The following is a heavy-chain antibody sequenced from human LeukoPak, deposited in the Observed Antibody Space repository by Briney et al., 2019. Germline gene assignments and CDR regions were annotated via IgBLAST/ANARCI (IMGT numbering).Heavy chain of an antibody. V-gene: IGHV6-1*01. J-gene: IGHJ4*02. CDR2: TDYRSKWYN. Sequence: SQTLSLTCAISGDSVSSNSAAWNWIRQSPSRGLEWLGMTDYRSKWYNEYAISVNSPITINADTSKNQFSLQLNYVTPEDTAVYYCARELTGFDYWGQGTLVTVSS. D-gene: IGHD7-27*01. CDR3: ARELTGFDY. CDR1: GDSVSSNSAA.